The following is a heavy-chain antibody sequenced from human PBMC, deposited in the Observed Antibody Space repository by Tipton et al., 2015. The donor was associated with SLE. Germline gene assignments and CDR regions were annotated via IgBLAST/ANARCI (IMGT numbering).Heavy chain of an antibody. CDR2: INHSGST. J-gene: IGHJ4*02. V-gene: IGHV4-34*01. CDR1: GGSFSGYS. CDR3: ARGDMIVDY. D-gene: IGHD3-22*01. Sequence: TLSLTCAVYGGSFSGYSWSWIRQSPGKGLEWIGEINHSGSTNYNPSLKSRVTISVDTSKNQFSLKLSSVTAADTAVYYCARGDMIVDYWGQGTLVTVSS.